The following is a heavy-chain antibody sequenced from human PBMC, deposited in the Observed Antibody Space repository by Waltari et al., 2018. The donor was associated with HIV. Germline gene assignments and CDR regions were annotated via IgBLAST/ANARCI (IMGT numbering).Heavy chain of an antibody. D-gene: IGHD6-6*01. CDR3: VKDRGIAVRPPYYFGLDV. Sequence: EVQLVESGGGLVQPGRSLRLSCTASGFKFDDYAMHWVRQSPGKGLEWVSGVSWSSGSIGYADSVKGRFTISRDKARNSLYLDMNMLRPEDTAVYYCVKDRGIAVRPPYYFGLDVWGQGTTVTVSS. CDR2: VSWSSGSI. J-gene: IGHJ6*02. CDR1: GFKFDDYA. V-gene: IGHV3-9*01.